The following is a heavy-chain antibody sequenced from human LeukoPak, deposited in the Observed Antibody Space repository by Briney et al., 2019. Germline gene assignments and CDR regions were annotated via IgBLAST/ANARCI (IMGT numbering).Heavy chain of an antibody. CDR1: GYTFTSYG. D-gene: IGHD3-10*01. Sequence: GASVKVSCKASGYTFTSYGISWVRQAPGQGLEWMGWISAYNGNTNYAQKLQGRVTMTTDTSTSTAYMELRSLRSDDTAVYYCARVQLLWFGETSTNWFDPWGQGTLVTVS. CDR2: ISAYNGNT. V-gene: IGHV1-18*01. J-gene: IGHJ5*02. CDR3: ARVQLLWFGETSTNWFDP.